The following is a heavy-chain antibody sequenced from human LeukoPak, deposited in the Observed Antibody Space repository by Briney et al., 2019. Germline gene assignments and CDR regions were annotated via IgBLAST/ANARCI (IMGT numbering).Heavy chain of an antibody. Sequence: GGSLRLSCAASGFTLSSYAMSWVRQAPGKGLEWVSAISGDGRITHHADSVKGRFTISRDNSKNTLYLQMNSLRAEDTAIYYCTTKGLVSVPSRYHFDYWGQGTLVTVSS. J-gene: IGHJ4*02. D-gene: IGHD2-2*01. CDR2: ISGDGRIT. CDR3: TTKGLVSVPSRYHFDY. CDR1: GFTLSSYA. V-gene: IGHV3-23*01.